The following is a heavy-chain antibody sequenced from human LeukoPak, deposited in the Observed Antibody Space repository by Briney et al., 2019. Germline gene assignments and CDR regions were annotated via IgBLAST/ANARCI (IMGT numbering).Heavy chain of an antibody. V-gene: IGHV3-9*01. CDR2: ISWNSYSI. D-gene: IGHD3-22*01. CDR3: ARDGGVECYDSSNYYDY. J-gene: IGHJ4*02. Sequence: GGSLRLSCAASGFTFDDYAMHWVRQAPGKGLEWVSGISWNSYSIGYADSVKGRFTIFRDNAKNSLYLQMNSLRAEDTAVYYCARDGGVECYDSSNYYDYWGQGTLVTVSS. CDR1: GFTFDDYA.